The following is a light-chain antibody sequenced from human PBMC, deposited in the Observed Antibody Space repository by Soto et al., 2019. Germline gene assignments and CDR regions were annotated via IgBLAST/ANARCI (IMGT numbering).Light chain of an antibody. CDR2: AAS. V-gene: IGKV1-39*01. J-gene: IGKJ1*01. CDR3: YT. Sequence: DIQMTQSPSSLSASVGDRVTITCRASQSISSYLNWYQQKPGKAPKLLIYAASSLQSGVPSRFSGSGSGTDFTLTISSLQPEDFATYYWYTFGQGTKVDIK. CDR1: QSISSY.